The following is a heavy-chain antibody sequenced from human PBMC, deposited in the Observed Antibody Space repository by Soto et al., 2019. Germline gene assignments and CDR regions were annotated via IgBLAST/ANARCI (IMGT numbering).Heavy chain of an antibody. J-gene: IGHJ6*02. CDR1: GYSISRNGHF. D-gene: IGHD3-10*01. V-gene: IGHV4-31*03. CDR3: ARGTMLRGPGYSYAMDI. CDR2: IYYSGSS. Sequence: SESLSLPCPVSGYSISRNGHFWTWILQHPGKGLEWIGYIYYSGSSYYNPSLKSRVIISVDTSKNQFSLNLTAVTAADMAVYYCARGTMLRGPGYSYAMDIWGQGTTVTVS.